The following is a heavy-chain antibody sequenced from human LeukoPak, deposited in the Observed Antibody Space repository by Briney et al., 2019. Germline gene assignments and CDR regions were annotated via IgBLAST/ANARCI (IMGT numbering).Heavy chain of an antibody. CDR1: GGSISSYY. Sequence: SETLSLTCTVSGGSISSYYWSWIRQPPGKGLEWIGYIYYSGSTNYNPSLKSRVTISVDTSKNQFSLKLSSVTAADTAVYYCARDYYYYGVDVWGQGTTVTVSS. V-gene: IGHV4-59*01. CDR2: IYYSGST. CDR3: ARDYYYYGVDV. J-gene: IGHJ6*02.